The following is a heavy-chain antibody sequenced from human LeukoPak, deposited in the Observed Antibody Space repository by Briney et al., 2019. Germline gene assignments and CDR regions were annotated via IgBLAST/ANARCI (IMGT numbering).Heavy chain of an antibody. CDR1: ASTFSPSW. V-gene: IGHV3-74*03. D-gene: IGHD3-10*01. CDR3: ATDWFFTPDH. Sequence: GSLRLSCTSSASTFSPSWMHWFRQAPGKGLMWVSRITHDGSATTYADSVKGRFIVSRDNARNTLYLQMNFLRVDDTAVYYCATDWFFTPDHWGQGAMVTVSS. J-gene: IGHJ4*02. CDR2: ITHDGSAT.